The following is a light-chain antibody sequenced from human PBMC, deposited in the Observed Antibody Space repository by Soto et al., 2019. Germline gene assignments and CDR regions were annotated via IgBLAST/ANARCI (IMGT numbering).Light chain of an antibody. Sequence: EIVLTQSPATLSLSPGERATLSCRASQSVSSYLAWYQQKPGQAPRLLIYDASNRAAGIPARFSGSGSGTDFTLTTSSLEPEDCAVYYCQQRSNWLPITFGQGKRLEIK. J-gene: IGKJ5*01. CDR3: QQRSNWLPIT. CDR2: DAS. CDR1: QSVSSY. V-gene: IGKV3-11*01.